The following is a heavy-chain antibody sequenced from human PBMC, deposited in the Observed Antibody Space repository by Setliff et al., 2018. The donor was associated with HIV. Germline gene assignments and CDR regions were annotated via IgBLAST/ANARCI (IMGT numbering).Heavy chain of an antibody. CDR1: GASLSGYY. Sequence: PSETLSLTCAVYGASLSGYYWSWIRQPPGKGLEWIGEINHTGNTNYNPSLKSRVTTSVDTSKNQFALKLNSVTAADTAVYFCVTTHYSGTYGVWFDPWGQGTLVTVSS. J-gene: IGHJ5*02. D-gene: IGHD1-26*01. V-gene: IGHV4-34*01. CDR2: INHTGNT. CDR3: VTTHYSGTYGVWFDP.